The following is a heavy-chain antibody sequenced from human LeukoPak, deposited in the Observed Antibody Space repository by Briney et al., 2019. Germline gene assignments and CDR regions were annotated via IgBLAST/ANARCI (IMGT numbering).Heavy chain of an antibody. CDR2: INPGGGST. D-gene: IGHD2-21*02. Sequence: ASVKVSCKASGYTFINYYIHWVRQAPGQGLEWMGIINPGGGSTNYAQMFQGRVIMTRDTSTGTVYMELSSLRSEDTAVYYCARDPRAYCGGDCSPDYWGQGTLVTVSS. J-gene: IGHJ4*02. CDR1: GYTFINYY. V-gene: IGHV1-46*01. CDR3: ARDPRAYCGGDCSPDY.